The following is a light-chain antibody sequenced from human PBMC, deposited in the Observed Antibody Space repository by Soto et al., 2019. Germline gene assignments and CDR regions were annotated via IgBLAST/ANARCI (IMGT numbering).Light chain of an antibody. V-gene: IGLV2-11*01. J-gene: IGLJ1*01. Sequence: ALIQPRSVSGSPGQSVTISCTGTSSDVGTYNYVSWYRQHPGKAPKLMISDVSKRPSGVPDRFSGSKSDNTASLTISGLQAEDEGDYYCCSYAGSYIFVFGTGTKVTVL. CDR3: CSYAGSYIFV. CDR2: DVS. CDR1: SSDVGTYNY.